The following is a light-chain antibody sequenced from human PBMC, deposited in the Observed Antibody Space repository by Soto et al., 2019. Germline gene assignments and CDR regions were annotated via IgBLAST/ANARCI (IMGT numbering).Light chain of an antibody. CDR3: QQYNNWPLT. Sequence: VMTQSPATLSVSPGERATLSCRASESVSSNLAWYQQRPGQAPRLLIYGASTRATDTPVRFRGSGSGTEFTLTISSLQSEDFAVYYCQQYNNWPLTFGGGTKVEIK. CDR2: GAS. V-gene: IGKV3-15*01. CDR1: ESVSSN. J-gene: IGKJ4*01.